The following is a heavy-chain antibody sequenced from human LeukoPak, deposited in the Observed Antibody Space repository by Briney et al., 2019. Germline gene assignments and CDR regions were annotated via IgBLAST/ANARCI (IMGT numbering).Heavy chain of an antibody. V-gene: IGHV3-48*03. CDR2: ISSSGSTI. Sequence: GGALRLSCAASGFTFSSYEMDWVRQAPGKGLEWVSYISSSGSTIYYADSVKGRFTVSIDNAKNSLYLQMTSLGAEDTAVYYCSGYYYNYRDYWGQGTLVTVSS. J-gene: IGHJ4*02. D-gene: IGHD3-22*01. CDR3: SGYYYNYRDY. CDR1: GFTFSSYE.